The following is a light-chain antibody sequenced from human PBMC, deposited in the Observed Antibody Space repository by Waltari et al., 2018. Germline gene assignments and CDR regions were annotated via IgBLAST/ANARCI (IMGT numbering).Light chain of an antibody. Sequence: QSALTQPASVSGSPGQSITISCTGTSSDVGDYNYVSRYQQHPGKAPKLMIYDVSNRPSGVSNRFSSSKSGNTASLTISGLQAEDEADYYCSSYIGSSTLELFGGGTSLTVL. V-gene: IGLV2-14*03. CDR1: SSDVGDYNY. CDR2: DVS. CDR3: SSYIGSSTLEL. J-gene: IGLJ2*01.